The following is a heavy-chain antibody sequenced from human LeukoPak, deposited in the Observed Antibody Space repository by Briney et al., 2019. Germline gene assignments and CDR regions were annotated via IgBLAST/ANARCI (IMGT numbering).Heavy chain of an antibody. Sequence: SETLSLTCAVSGYSISSGYYWGWIRQPPGKGLEWIGSIYHSGSTYYNPSLKSRDTISVDTSKNQFSLKLSSVTAADTAVYYCARDNDMEHFDYWGQGTLVTVSS. J-gene: IGHJ4*02. CDR2: IYHSGST. D-gene: IGHD1-26*01. V-gene: IGHV4-38-2*02. CDR1: GYSISSGYY. CDR3: ARDNDMEHFDY.